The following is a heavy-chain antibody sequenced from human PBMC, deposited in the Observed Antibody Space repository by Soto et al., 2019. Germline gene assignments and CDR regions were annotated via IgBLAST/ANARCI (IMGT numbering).Heavy chain of an antibody. V-gene: IGHV4-38-2*01. CDR3: ARAQGAVAGNDWFGP. CDR2: IYHSGST. CDR1: GYSISSGYY. Sequence: PSETLSLTCAVSGYSISSGYYWGWIRQPPGKGLEWIGSIYHSGSTYYNPSLKSRVTISVDTSKNQFSLKLSSVTAADTAVYYCARAQGAVAGNDWFGPWGQGSLVTVSS. D-gene: IGHD6-19*01. J-gene: IGHJ5*02.